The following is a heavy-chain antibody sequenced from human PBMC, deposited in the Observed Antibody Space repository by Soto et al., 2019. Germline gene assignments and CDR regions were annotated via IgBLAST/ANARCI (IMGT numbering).Heavy chain of an antibody. Sequence: SVNVSCKASGGTFSIYAISWVRQAPGEGLEWMGGIIPIFGTANYAQKFQGRVTITADESTSTAYMELSSLRSEDTAVYYCARCLQGDSSGSIDYWGQGSLVTVSS. J-gene: IGHJ4*02. V-gene: IGHV1-69*13. CDR3: ARCLQGDSSGSIDY. CDR1: GGTFSIYA. D-gene: IGHD3-22*01. CDR2: IIPIFGTA.